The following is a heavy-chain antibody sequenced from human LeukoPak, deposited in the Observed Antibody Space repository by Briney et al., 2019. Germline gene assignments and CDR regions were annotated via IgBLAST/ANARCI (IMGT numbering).Heavy chain of an antibody. CDR1: GFTFSSYW. CDR3: ARDDDYGGNGAFDI. D-gene: IGHD4-23*01. CDR2: IKQDGSEK. V-gene: IGHV3-7*01. Sequence: HPGGSLRLSCAASGFTFSSYWMSWVRQAPGKGLEWVANIKQDGSEKYYVDSVKGRFTISRDNAKNSLYLQMNSLRAEDTAVYYCARDDDYGGNGAFDIWGQGTMVTVSS. J-gene: IGHJ3*02.